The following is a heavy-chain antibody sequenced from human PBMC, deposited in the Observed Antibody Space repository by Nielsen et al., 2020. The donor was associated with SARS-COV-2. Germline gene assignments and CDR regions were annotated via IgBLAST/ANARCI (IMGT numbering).Heavy chain of an antibody. J-gene: IGHJ6*02. V-gene: IGHV4-39*01. CDR2: IYYSGST. D-gene: IGHD6-6*01. CDR1: GGSISSYY. Sequence: SETLSLTCTVSGGSISSYYWGWIRQPPGKGLEWIGSIYYSGSTYYNPSLKSRVTISVDTSKNQFSLKLSSVTAADTAVYYCATTVADSSSSDYYYYGMDVWGQGTTVTVSS. CDR3: ATTVADSSSSDYYYYGMDV.